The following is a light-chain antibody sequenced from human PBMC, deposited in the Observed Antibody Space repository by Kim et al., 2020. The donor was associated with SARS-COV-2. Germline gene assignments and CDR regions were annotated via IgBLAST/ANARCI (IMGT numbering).Light chain of an antibody. Sequence: SSELTQDPAVSVALGQTVRITCQGDSLRNHYASWYQQKSGQAPLLVIYKKNIRPSGIPDRFSASSSGNTASLTITGAQAEDEADYYCNSRDNSANLVLFGGGTKLTVL. V-gene: IGLV3-19*01. CDR3: NSRDNSANLVL. CDR2: KKN. J-gene: IGLJ2*01. CDR1: SLRNHY.